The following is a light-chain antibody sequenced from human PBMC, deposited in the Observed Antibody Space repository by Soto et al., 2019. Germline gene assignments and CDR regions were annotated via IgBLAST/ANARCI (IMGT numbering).Light chain of an antibody. Sequence: EIVLTQSPATLSLSPGERATLSCRASQSVINYLAWYQQKPGQAPRLLIYGASSRATGIPDRFSGSGSGTDFTLTISRLEPEDFAVYYCQQYGSSPRTFGQGTKVDIK. V-gene: IGKV3-20*01. CDR2: GAS. CDR3: QQYGSSPRT. J-gene: IGKJ1*01. CDR1: QSVINY.